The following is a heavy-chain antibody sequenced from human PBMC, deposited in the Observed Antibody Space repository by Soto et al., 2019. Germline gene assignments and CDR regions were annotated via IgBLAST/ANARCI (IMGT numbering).Heavy chain of an antibody. Sequence: SETLSLTCTVSGGSISSSSYYWGWIRQPPGKGLEWIGSIYYSGSTYYNPSLKSRVTISVDTSKNQFSLKLSSVTAADTAVYYCARSPGGYDFSVDYWGQGTLVTVSS. J-gene: IGHJ4*02. CDR2: IYYSGST. CDR3: ARSPGGYDFSVDY. D-gene: IGHD3-3*01. V-gene: IGHV4-39*01. CDR1: GGSISSSSYY.